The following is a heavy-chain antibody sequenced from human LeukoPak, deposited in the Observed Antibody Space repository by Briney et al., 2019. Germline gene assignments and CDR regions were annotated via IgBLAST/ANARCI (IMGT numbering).Heavy chain of an antibody. CDR1: GVSIITYF. J-gene: IGHJ4*02. Sequence: KTSKTLSLTCTVSGVSIITYFWTWIRQPPGKGLEWIGNIHDSGTTNYNPSLKSRVTMSVGTSKNQFSLKLSSVTAADTAMYYCVLGARPSGYWGQGTLVTVSS. V-gene: IGHV4-59*01. CDR2: IHDSGTT. CDR3: VLGARPSGY. D-gene: IGHD1-26*01.